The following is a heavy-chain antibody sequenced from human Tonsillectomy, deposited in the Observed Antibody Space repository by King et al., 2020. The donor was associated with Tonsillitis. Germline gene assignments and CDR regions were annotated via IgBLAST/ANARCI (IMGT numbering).Heavy chain of an antibody. D-gene: IGHD6-13*01. Sequence: QLVQSGAEVKKPGASVKVSCKASGYTFTGYYMHWVRQAPGQGLEWMGWINPNSGGTNYAQKFQGRVTMTRDTSISTAYMELSRRRSDDTAVYYCAREPYSSSWDEAFDIWGQGTMVTVSS. V-gene: IGHV1-2*02. J-gene: IGHJ3*02. CDR3: AREPYSSSWDEAFDI. CDR1: GYTFTGYY. CDR2: INPNSGGT.